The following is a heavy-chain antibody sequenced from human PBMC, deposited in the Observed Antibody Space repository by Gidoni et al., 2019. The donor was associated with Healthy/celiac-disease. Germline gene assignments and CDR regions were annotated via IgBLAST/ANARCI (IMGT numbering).Heavy chain of an antibody. CDR1: GVSISSYY. Sequence: QVQLQESGPGLVKPSETLSLTCTVSGVSISSYYWSWIRQPPGKGLEWIGYIYYSGSTNYNPSLKSRVTISVDTSKNQFALKLSSVTAADTAVYYCARDLGYYDSSDYAFDIWGQGKMVNVSS. CDR3: ARDLGYYDSSDYAFDI. J-gene: IGHJ3*02. V-gene: IGHV4-59*01. D-gene: IGHD3-22*01. CDR2: IYYSGST.